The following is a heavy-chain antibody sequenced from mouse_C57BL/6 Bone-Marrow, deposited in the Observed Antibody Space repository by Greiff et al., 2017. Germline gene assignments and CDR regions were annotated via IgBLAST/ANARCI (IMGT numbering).Heavy chain of an antibody. Sequence: IARIRSKSNNYATYYADSVKDRFTISRDDSESMLYLQMNNLKTEDTAMYYCVRLSRLLWSRGFAYWGQGTLVTVSA. CDR3: VRLSRLLWSRGFAY. D-gene: IGHD2-1*01. CDR2: IRSKSNNYAT. J-gene: IGHJ3*01. V-gene: IGHV10-1*01.